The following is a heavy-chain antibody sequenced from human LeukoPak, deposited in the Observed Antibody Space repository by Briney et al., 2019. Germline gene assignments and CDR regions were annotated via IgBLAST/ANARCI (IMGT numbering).Heavy chain of an antibody. V-gene: IGHV3-30*18. CDR3: AKESQGGYGMDV. CDR2: ISYDGSNK. Sequence: GGSLRLSCAASGFIFSSYGMHWVRQAPGKGLEWVAVISYDGSNKYYADSVKGRFTISRDNSKNTLYLQMNSLRAEDTAVYYCAKESQGGYGMDVWGQGTTVTVSS. CDR1: GFIFSSYG. D-gene: IGHD3-16*01. J-gene: IGHJ6*02.